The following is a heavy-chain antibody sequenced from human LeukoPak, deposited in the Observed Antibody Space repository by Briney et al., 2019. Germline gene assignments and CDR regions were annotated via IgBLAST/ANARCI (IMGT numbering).Heavy chain of an antibody. Sequence: SETLSLTCTVSGGSLSSYYWSWIRQPPGKGLEWIGYIYYSGSTYYSPSLESRVTISIDTSKNQFSLRLNSVTAADTAVYYCARVLPQWLARYYFDCWGQGTLVTVSS. J-gene: IGHJ4*02. CDR2: IYYSGST. V-gene: IGHV4-59*04. CDR3: ARVLPQWLARYYFDC. CDR1: GGSLSSYY. D-gene: IGHD6-19*01.